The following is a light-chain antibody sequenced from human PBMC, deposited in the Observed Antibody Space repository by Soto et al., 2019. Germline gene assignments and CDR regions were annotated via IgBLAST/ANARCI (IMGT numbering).Light chain of an antibody. Sequence: DIQMTQSPSSLSASVGDRVTMTCRASQGISSYLNWYQLKPGKAPQLLIYDASNLQSGVPSRFSGSGSGTDFTLTISSLQPEDFASYYCQQCHTLPWTFGQGTKVEIK. CDR1: QGISSY. CDR2: DAS. V-gene: IGKV1-39*01. J-gene: IGKJ1*01. CDR3: QQCHTLPWT.